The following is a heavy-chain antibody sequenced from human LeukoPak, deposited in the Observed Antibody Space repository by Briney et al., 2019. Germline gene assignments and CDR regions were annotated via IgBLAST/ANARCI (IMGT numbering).Heavy chain of an antibody. D-gene: IGHD3-9*01. Sequence: PSQTLSLTCTVSGGSISSGSYYWSWIRQPAGKGLEWIGRIYTSGSTNYNPSLKSRVTISVDTSKNQFSLKLSSVTAADTAVYYCARAGLPSGLMSSLLNYWGQGTLVTVSS. CDR1: GGSISSGSYY. CDR3: ARAGLPSGLMSSLLNY. J-gene: IGHJ4*02. V-gene: IGHV4-61*02. CDR2: IYTSGST.